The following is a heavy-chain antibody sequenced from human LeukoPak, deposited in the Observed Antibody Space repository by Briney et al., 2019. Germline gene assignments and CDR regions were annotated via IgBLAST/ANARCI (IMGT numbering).Heavy chain of an antibody. CDR3: AKDIRVDCSGGSCYDGYSYFDY. V-gene: IGHV3-9*01. CDR1: GFTFDDYA. CDR2: ISWNSGSI. Sequence: GRSLRLSCAASGFTFDDYAMHWARQAPGKGLEWVSGISWNSGSIGYADSVKGRFTISRDNAKNSLYLQMNSLRAEDTALYYCAKDIRVDCSGGSCYDGYSYFDYWGQGTLVTVSS. J-gene: IGHJ4*02. D-gene: IGHD2-15*01.